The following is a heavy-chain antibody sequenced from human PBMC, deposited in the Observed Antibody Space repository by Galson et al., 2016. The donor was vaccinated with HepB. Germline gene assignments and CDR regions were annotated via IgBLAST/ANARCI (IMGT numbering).Heavy chain of an antibody. CDR3: ARTLPVGVPADDAFDI. J-gene: IGHJ3*02. CDR2: IYPGDSDT. Sequence: QSGAEVKKPGESLKISCKGSGYSLTNYWIGWVRQMPGKGLEWMGIIYPGDSDTRYSPSFEGQVTISADISADNSITPASLQWRSLKASDTAMYYCARTLPVGVPADDAFDIWGQGTMVTVSS. CDR1: GYSLTNYW. V-gene: IGHV5-51*01. D-gene: IGHD2-21*02.